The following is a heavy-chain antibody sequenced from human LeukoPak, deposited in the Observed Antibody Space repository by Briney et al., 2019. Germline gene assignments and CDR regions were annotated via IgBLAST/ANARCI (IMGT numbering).Heavy chain of an antibody. CDR2: IYYSGST. J-gene: IGHJ4*02. D-gene: IGHD5-18*01. CDR1: GGSISSYY. V-gene: IGHV4-59*01. Sequence: SETLSLTCTVSGGSISSYYWSWIRQPPGKGLEWIGYIYYSGSTNYNPSLKSRVTISVDTSKNQFSLKLSSVTAADTAVYYCAAGSGYSYGYYGDYWGQGTLVTVSS. CDR3: AAGSGYSYGYYGDY.